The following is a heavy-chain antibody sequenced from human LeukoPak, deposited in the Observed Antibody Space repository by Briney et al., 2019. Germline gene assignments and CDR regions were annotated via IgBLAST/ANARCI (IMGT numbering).Heavy chain of an antibody. CDR3: AKWLDYYDSSGYPTNDY. Sequence: GGSLILSCAASGFTFSSYGMHWVRQAPGKGLEWVAVISYDGSNKYYADSVKGRFTISRDNSKNTLYLQMNSLRAEDTAVYYCAKWLDYYDSSGYPTNDYWGQGTLVTVSS. CDR2: ISYDGSNK. V-gene: IGHV3-30*18. CDR1: GFTFSSYG. J-gene: IGHJ4*02. D-gene: IGHD3-22*01.